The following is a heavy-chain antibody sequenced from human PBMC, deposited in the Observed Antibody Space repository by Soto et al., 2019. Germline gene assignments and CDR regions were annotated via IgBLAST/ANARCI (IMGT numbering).Heavy chain of an antibody. J-gene: IGHJ5*02. CDR1: GYTFTSYD. CDR3: ARVYYDFWSGLRWFDP. Sequence: ASVKVSCKASGYTFTSYDFNWVRQATGQGLEWMGWMNPNSGNTGYAQKFQGRVTMTRNTSISTAYMELSSLRSEDTAVYYCARVYYDFWSGLRWFDPWGQGTLVTVSS. V-gene: IGHV1-8*01. D-gene: IGHD3-3*01. CDR2: MNPNSGNT.